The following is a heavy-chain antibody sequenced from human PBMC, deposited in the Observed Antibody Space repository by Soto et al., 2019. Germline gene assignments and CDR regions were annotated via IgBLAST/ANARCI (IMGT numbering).Heavy chain of an antibody. V-gene: IGHV1-69*02. D-gene: IGHD3-10*01. J-gene: IGHJ3*02. Sequence: QVQLVQSGAEVKKPGSSVKVSCKASGGTFSSYTISWVRQAPGQGLEWMGRIIPILGIANYAQKFQGRVTLTADQSPSTADMELSSLRSEDTAVYYCASHVVGGAFDIWGRGTMVTVSS. CDR2: IIPILGIA. CDR3: ASHVVGGAFDI. CDR1: GGTFSSYT.